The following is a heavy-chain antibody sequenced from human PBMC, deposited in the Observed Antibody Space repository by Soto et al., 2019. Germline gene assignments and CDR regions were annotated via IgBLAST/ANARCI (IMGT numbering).Heavy chain of an antibody. CDR3: ARGATGNLGWFDP. D-gene: IGHD1-1*01. Sequence: VQLVQSGAEVKKPGSSVKVSCKASGGTFSSYAISWVLQAPGPGLEWMGGIVPIFGTANYAQKFQGRVTITADESTSTGYMELSSLRSEDTAVYYCARGATGNLGWFDPWGQGTLVTVSS. J-gene: IGHJ5*02. CDR1: GGTFSSYA. V-gene: IGHV1-69*01. CDR2: IVPIFGTA.